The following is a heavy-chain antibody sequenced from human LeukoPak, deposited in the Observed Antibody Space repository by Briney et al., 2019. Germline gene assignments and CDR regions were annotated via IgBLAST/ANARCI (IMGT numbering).Heavy chain of an antibody. V-gene: IGHV4-34*01. J-gene: IGHJ4*02. D-gene: IGHD6-25*01. Sequence: SETLSLTCAVYGGSFSGYYWSWIRQPPGKGVEWIGEINHSGTTNYNPSLNSRVTISVGTSKNQFSLTLSSVTAADTAVYFCSSGPYFDYWGQGTLVPVSS. CDR2: INHSGTT. CDR3: SSGPYFDY. CDR1: GGSFSGYY.